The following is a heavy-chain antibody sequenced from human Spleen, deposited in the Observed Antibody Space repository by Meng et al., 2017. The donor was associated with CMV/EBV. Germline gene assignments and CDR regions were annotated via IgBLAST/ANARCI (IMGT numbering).Heavy chain of an antibody. CDR1: GYPFTDYY. J-gene: IGHJ4*02. CDR3: ARDNGHHLLYNY. Sequence: KESGYPFTDYYVHWVRQVPGQGFEGMGIVNPSGGTTSYAQKFQGRVTMTRATSTSTVYMELSSLRSEDTAVYYCARDNGHHLLYNYWGQGTLVTVSS. CDR2: VNPSGGTT. D-gene: IGHD2-2*02. V-gene: IGHV1-46*01.